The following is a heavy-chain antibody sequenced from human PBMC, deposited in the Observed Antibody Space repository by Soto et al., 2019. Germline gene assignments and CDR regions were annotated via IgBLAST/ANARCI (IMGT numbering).Heavy chain of an antibody. CDR3: ARAYYYGSGTMGGMDV. V-gene: IGHV1-2*04. Sequence: QVQLVQSGAEVKKPGASVKVSCKASGYTFTGYYMHWVRQAPGQGLEWMGWINPNSGGTNYAQKFQGWVTMTRDTXIXXAYMELSRLRSDDTAVYYCARAYYYGSGTMGGMDVWGQGTTVTVSS. D-gene: IGHD3-10*01. J-gene: IGHJ6*02. CDR2: INPNSGGT. CDR1: GYTFTGYY.